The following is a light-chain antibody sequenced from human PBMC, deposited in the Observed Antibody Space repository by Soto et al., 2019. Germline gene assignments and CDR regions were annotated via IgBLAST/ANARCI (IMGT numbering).Light chain of an antibody. V-gene: IGKV1-33*01. Sequence: DIQLTQSPSYLSASVGDRVTITCQASQDINNYLNGYQQKPGKAPKLLIFDASSVDTGVPSRFSGSGSGTHFTFAISSLEPEDIATYHCQQYEDLPLTLGGGTRVELK. J-gene: IGKJ4*01. CDR2: DAS. CDR3: QQYEDLPLT. CDR1: QDINNY.